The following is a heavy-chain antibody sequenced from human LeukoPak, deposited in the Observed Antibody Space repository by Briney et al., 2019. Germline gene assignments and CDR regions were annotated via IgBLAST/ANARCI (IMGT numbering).Heavy chain of an antibody. V-gene: IGHV3-30*02. Sequence: GGSPRLSCAASGFTFSSYGMHWVRKAPGKGLEWVAFIRYDGSNKYYADSVKGRFTISRDNSKTTLYLKMNSLRAEDTAVYYCAKDLGAYYDILTGRFDYWGQGTLVTVSS. CDR2: IRYDGSNK. CDR1: GFTFSSYG. CDR3: AKDLGAYYDILTGRFDY. J-gene: IGHJ4*02. D-gene: IGHD3-9*01.